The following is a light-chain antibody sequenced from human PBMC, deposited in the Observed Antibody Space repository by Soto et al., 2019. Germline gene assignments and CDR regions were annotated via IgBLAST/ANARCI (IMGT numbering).Light chain of an antibody. Sequence: EIVLTQSPATLSLSPGERATLSCRASQSVSSYLAWYQQKPGQAPRLLIYDASNRATGIPARFSGSGSGTDFTLTISSLEPEDFATYYCQQYNNWPITFGQGTRLEIK. CDR3: QQYNNWPIT. V-gene: IGKV3-11*01. CDR2: DAS. CDR1: QSVSSY. J-gene: IGKJ5*01.